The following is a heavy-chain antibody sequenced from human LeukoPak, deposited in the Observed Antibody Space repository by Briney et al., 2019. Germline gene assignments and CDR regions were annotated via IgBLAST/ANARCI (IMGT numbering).Heavy chain of an antibody. Sequence: GSLRLSCAASGFTFSSYAMSWVRQAPGKGLEWVSAISGSGGSTYYSDSVNGLFTISRHNSKNTLYLQMNSLRAEDTAVYSCAKALEKMTTVTLFDYWGQGTLVTVSS. V-gene: IGHV3-23*01. CDR1: GFTFSSYA. CDR2: ISGSGGST. CDR3: AKALEKMTTVTLFDY. D-gene: IGHD4-17*01. J-gene: IGHJ4*02.